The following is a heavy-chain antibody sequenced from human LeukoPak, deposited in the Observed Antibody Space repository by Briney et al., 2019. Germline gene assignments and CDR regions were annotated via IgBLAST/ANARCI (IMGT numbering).Heavy chain of an antibody. D-gene: IGHD6-13*01. J-gene: IGHJ5*02. CDR1: GGSISSYY. CDR3: ARDGGGSWPPWFDP. CDR2: IYYSGST. V-gene: IGHV4-59*01. Sequence: SETLSLTCTVSGGSISSYYWSWIRQPPGKGLEWIGYIYYSGSTNYNPSLKSRVTISVDTSKNQFSLKLSSVTAADTAVYYCARDGGGSWPPWFDPWGQGTLVTVSS.